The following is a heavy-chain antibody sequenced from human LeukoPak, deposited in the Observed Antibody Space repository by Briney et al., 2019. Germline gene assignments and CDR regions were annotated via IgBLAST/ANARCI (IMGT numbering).Heavy chain of an antibody. CDR2: ISGNGDRT. CDR3: AKIRHDYGDFFFDY. V-gene: IGHV3-23*01. CDR1: GFTFSNYA. D-gene: IGHD4-17*01. J-gene: IGHJ4*02. Sequence: PGRSLRLSCAASGFTFSNYAMTWVRQAPGEGLEWVSAISGNGDRTYYADSVKVRFTISRDNSKNTVYLQMNRLRGEDTAVYYCAKIRHDYGDFFFDYWGQGTPVSVST.